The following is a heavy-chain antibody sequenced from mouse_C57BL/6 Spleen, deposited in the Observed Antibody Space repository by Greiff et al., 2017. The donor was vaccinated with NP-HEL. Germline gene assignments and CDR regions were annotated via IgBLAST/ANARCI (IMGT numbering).Heavy chain of an antibody. Sequence: EVQVVESGEGLVKPGGSLKLSCAASGFTFSSYAMSWVRQTPEKRLAWVAYISSGGDYIYYADTVKGPFTISRDNARNTLYLQMSSLKSEDTAMYYCTRGPHSSRAMDDWGQGTSVTGSS. CDR1: GFTFSSYA. CDR2: ISSGGDYI. J-gene: IGHJ4*01. CDR3: TRGPHSSRAMDD. V-gene: IGHV5-9-1*02.